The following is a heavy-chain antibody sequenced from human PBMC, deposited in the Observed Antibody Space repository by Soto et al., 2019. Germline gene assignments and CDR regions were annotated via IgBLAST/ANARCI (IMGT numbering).Heavy chain of an antibody. CDR3: ARNPNYYDTNGFVWFDP. CDR1: GFTFSRYP. CDR2: ISYDGSHK. V-gene: IGHV3-30-3*01. Sequence: LRLSCAASGFTFSRYPMHWVRQAPGKGLEWVAVISYDGSHKDYADSVKGRFTISRDNSKNTLYLQMNSLRAEDSAVYYCARNPNYYDTNGFVWFDPWGQGMLVT. J-gene: IGHJ5*02. D-gene: IGHD3-22*01.